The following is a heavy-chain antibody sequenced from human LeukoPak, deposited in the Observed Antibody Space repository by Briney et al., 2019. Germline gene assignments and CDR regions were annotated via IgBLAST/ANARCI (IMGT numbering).Heavy chain of an antibody. V-gene: IGHV4-34*01. CDR2: INHSGST. D-gene: IGHD2-8*01. CDR1: GGSFSGYY. CDR3: ARGNGLPHYFDY. J-gene: IGHJ4*02. Sequence: SETLSLTCAVYGGSFSGYYWSWIRQPPGKGLEWIGEINHSGSTNYNPSLKSRVTISVDTSKNQFSLKLSSVTAADTAVYYCARGNGLPHYFDYWGQGTLVTVSS.